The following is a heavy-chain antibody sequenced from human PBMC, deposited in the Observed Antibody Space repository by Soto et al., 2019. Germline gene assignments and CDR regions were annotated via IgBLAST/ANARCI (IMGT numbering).Heavy chain of an antibody. J-gene: IGHJ4*02. CDR2: IYYSGST. V-gene: IGHV4-59*01. CDR1: GGSISIYY. CDR3: ARTYGRNFDY. D-gene: IGHD3-10*01. Sequence: SDTLSLTCTVSGGSISIYYWSWIRQPPGKGLEWIGYIYYSGSTNYNPSLKSRVTISVDTSKIQFSLKLSSVTAADTALYYCARTYGRNFDYWGQGTLVTVSS.